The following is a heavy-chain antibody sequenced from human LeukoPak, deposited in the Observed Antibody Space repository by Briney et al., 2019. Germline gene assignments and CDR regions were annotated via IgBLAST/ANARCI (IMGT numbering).Heavy chain of an antibody. D-gene: IGHD3-16*01. J-gene: IGHJ4*02. Sequence: GESLQISCKGSGYSFPNYWIAWVRQMPGKGLEWMGMIYPADSDTRYSPSFQGQVTISADRSISTAFLQWSSLKASDTAIYYCARLGGSAFVYWGQGSLVTVSS. V-gene: IGHV5-51*01. CDR1: GYSFPNYW. CDR3: ARLGGSAFVY. CDR2: IYPADSDT.